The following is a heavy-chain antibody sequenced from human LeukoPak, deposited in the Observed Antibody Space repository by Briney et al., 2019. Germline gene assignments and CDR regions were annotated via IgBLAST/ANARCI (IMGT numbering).Heavy chain of an antibody. V-gene: IGHV3-21*01. CDR1: GFTFSSYS. CDR3: ARRSATEPTPYYYYYMDV. CDR2: ISSSSSYI. J-gene: IGHJ6*03. D-gene: IGHD1-14*01. Sequence: GGSLRLSCAASGFTFSSYSMNWVRQAPGKGLEWVSSISSSSSYIYYADSVKGRFTISRDNAKNSLYLQMNSLRAEDTAVYYCARRSATEPTPYYYYYMDVWGKGTTVTVSS.